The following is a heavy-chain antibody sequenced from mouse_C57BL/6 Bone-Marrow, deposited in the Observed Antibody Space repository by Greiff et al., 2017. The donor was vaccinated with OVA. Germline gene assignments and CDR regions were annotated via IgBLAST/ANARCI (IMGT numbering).Heavy chain of an antibody. V-gene: IGHV1-52*01. CDR3: AREAYYYGSRDYYAMDY. D-gene: IGHD1-1*01. Sequence: VKLQQPGAELVRPGSSVKLSCKASGYTFTSYWMHWVKQRPIQGLEWIGNIDPSDSETHYNQKFKDKATLTVDTSSSTAYMQLSSLTSEDSAVYYCAREAYYYGSRDYYAMDYWGQGTSVTVSS. J-gene: IGHJ4*01. CDR2: IDPSDSET. CDR1: GYTFTSYW.